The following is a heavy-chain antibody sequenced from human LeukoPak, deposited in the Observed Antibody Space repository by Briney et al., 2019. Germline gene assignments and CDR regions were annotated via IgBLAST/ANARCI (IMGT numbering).Heavy chain of an antibody. J-gene: IGHJ4*02. Sequence: VASVKVSCKASGYTFTGYYMHWVRQAPGQGLEWMGWINPNSGGTNYAQKFQGRVTMTRDTSITTAYMELSRLRSDDTAVYYCARNDILTANDYWGQGTRVSLSS. CDR2: INPNSGGT. D-gene: IGHD3-9*01. V-gene: IGHV1-2*02. CDR3: ARNDILTANDY. CDR1: GYTFTGYY.